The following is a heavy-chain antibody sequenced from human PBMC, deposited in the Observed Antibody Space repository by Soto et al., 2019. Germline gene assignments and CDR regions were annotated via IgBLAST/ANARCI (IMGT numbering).Heavy chain of an antibody. V-gene: IGHV3-30-3*01. J-gene: IGHJ4*02. CDR3: AKDGSGWTTGWYYFDY. CDR2: ISSDGSKK. CDR1: GFTFSVYT. Sequence: QVQLVESGGGVVQPGWSLRLSCAASGFTFSVYTLPWVRQAPGQGLEWVATISSDGSKKHYADSVQGRFTLSRDDSKARLYLPMNNLRDEDMGVYNCAKDGSGWTTGWYYFDYWGQGTLVTVSS. D-gene: IGHD1-1*01.